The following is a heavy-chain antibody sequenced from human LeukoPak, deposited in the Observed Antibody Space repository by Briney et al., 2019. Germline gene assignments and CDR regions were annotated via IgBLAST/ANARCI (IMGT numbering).Heavy chain of an antibody. Sequence: PSETLSLTCAVYGGSFSGYYWSWIRQPPGKGLEWIGCIRYSGNSNYNPSLKSRVTISLDTSKNQFSLKLSSVTAADTAVYYCARTAIADPLWGQGALVTVSS. V-gene: IGHV4-59*01. CDR2: IRYSGNS. CDR3: ARTAIADPL. CDR1: GGSFSGYY. J-gene: IGHJ4*02. D-gene: IGHD6-13*01.